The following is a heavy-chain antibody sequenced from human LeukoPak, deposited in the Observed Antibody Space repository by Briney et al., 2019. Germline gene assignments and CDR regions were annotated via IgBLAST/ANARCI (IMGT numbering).Heavy chain of an antibody. J-gene: IGHJ4*02. V-gene: IGHV1-69*13. CDR1: GGTFSSYV. Sequence: SVKVSCKASGGTFSSYVISWVRQAPGQGLEWMGGIIPIFGTADYAQKFQGRVTITADESTSTAYMELSSLRSDDTAVYYCATDTWIQPFDYWGQGTLVTVSS. D-gene: IGHD5-18*01. CDR2: IIPIFGTA. CDR3: ATDTWIQPFDY.